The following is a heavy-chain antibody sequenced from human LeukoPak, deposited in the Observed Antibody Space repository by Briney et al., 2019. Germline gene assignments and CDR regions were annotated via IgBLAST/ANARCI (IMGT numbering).Heavy chain of an antibody. J-gene: IGHJ4*02. CDR2: INHSGST. V-gene: IGHV4-34*01. CDR3: ARGIVVVPAASFDY. CDR1: GGSFSGYY. Sequence: PSETLSLTCAAYGGSFSGYYWSWIRQPPGKGLEWIGEINHSGSTNYNPSLKSRVTISVDTSKNQFSLKLSSVTAADTAVYYCARGIVVVPAASFDYWGQGTLVTVSS. D-gene: IGHD2-2*01.